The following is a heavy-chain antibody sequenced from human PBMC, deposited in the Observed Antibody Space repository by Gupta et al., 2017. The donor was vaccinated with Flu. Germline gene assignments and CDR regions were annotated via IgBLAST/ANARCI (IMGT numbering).Heavy chain of an antibody. Sequence: EVQLVESGGGLLKPGGSLRLSCAASGFTFTNAWMSLVRQVPGKGLEWLGRIKSKNEGGTADYSTAVKGRFTISRDDSRGTLYLQMNSLKSEDTALYYCSTGLVWFGDPLGYYYYEMDGWGQGTAVTVSS. CDR3: STGLVWFGDPLGYYYYEMDG. CDR2: IKSKNEGGTA. CDR1: GFTFTNAW. V-gene: IGHV3-15*01. J-gene: IGHJ6*02. D-gene: IGHD3-10*01.